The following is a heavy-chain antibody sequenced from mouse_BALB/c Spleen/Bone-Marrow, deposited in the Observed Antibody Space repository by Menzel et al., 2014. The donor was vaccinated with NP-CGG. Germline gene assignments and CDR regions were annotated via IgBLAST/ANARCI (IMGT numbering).Heavy chain of an antibody. V-gene: IGHV2-9*02. CDR1: GFSLTGYG. Sequence: VKLVESGPGLVAPSQSLSITCTVSGFSLTGYGVHWVRQPPGKGLEWLGVIWAGGSTNYNSALMSRLSISKDNSKSQVFLKMNSLQTDDTAVYYCARDQLGRRYYFDYWGQGTTLTVSS. J-gene: IGHJ2*01. CDR2: IWAGGST. CDR3: ARDQLGRRYYFDY. D-gene: IGHD4-1*02.